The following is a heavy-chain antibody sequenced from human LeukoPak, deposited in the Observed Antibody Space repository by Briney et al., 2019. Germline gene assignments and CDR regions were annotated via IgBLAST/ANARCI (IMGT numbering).Heavy chain of an antibody. D-gene: IGHD6-13*01. CDR1: GSSISSYY. CDR3: AGDRDTGSWSFY. J-gene: IGHJ4*02. V-gene: IGHV4-4*07. CDR2: IYTSGST. Sequence: SETLSLTCTGSGSSISSYYWSWIRQPAGKGLEWVGRIYTSGSTNYNPSLKSRVIMPVDTSKNQFSLQLSALTAAATAVYYCAGDRDTGSWSFYWGQGTQVTVSS.